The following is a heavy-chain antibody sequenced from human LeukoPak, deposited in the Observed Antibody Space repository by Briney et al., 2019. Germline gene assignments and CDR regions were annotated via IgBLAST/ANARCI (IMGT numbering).Heavy chain of an antibody. CDR1: GFSFSSYA. J-gene: IGHJ3*02. V-gene: IGHV3-23*01. CDR3: ASDLHLIGNVDAFDT. D-gene: IGHD3-22*01. Sequence: GGSLRLPCAASGFSFSSYAMSWVRQAPEKGLEWVSSISGTGDTTYYADSVKGRSTVSRDSSKNTMYLQTNSLRVEDTAVYYCASDLHLIGNVDAFDTWGQGTLVTVSS. CDR2: ISGTGDTT.